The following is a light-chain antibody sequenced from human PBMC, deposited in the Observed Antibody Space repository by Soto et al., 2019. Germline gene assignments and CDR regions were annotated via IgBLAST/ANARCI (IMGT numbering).Light chain of an antibody. CDR2: AAS. V-gene: IGKV1-39*01. CDR1: QSISSY. J-gene: IGKJ5*01. CDR3: QKSYSTPIP. Sequence: DIQMTQSPSSLSASVGDRVTITCRASQSISSYLNWYQQKPGKAPKLLIYAASSLQSGVPSRFSGSGSGTDFILTISSLQPEDFATYYCQKSYSTPIPFGQGTRLEIK.